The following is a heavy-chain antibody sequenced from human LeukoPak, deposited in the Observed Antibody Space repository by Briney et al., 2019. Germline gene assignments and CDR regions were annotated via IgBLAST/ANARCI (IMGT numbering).Heavy chain of an antibody. V-gene: IGHV3-33*01. D-gene: IGHD2-2*01. J-gene: IGHJ4*02. CDR1: GFTFSSYG. Sequence: GGSLRLSCAASGFTFSSYGMHWVRQAPGKGLDWVTIIWYDGSNKYYADSVKGRFTISRDNSKNTLYLQMNSLRAEDTAVYYCARVRYCSTTSCTKAYFDSWGQGTLVTVSS. CDR2: IWYDGSNK. CDR3: ARVRYCSTTSCTKAYFDS.